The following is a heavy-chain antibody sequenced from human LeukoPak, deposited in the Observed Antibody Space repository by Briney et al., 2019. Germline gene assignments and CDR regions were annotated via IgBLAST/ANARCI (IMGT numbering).Heavy chain of an antibody. V-gene: IGHV1-18*01. D-gene: IGHD4-17*01. CDR1: GYTFTCYG. CDR2: ISAYNGNT. CDR3: ARSGATVTTGFDY. J-gene: IGHJ4*02. Sequence: ASVKVSCKASGYTFTCYGISWVRQAPGQGLEWMGWISAYNGNTNYAQKLQGRVTMTTDTSTSTAYMELRSQRSDDKAVYDCARSGATVTTGFDYWGQGTLVTVSS.